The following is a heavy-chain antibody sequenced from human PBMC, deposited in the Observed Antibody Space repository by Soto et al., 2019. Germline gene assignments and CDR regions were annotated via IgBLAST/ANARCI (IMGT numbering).Heavy chain of an antibody. Sequence: VASVKVSCAASGFTFSSYAMSWVRQAPGKGLEWVSAISGSGGSTYYADSVKGRFTISRDNSKNTLYLQMNSLRAEDTAVYYCAKEPYGGWGYYYYGMDVWGQGTTVTVSS. CDR1: GFTFSSYA. CDR2: ISGSGGST. CDR3: AKEPYGGWGYYYYGMDV. V-gene: IGHV3-23*01. J-gene: IGHJ6*02. D-gene: IGHD4-17*01.